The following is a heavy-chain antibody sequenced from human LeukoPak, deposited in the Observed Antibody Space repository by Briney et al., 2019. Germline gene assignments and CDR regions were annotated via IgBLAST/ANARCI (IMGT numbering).Heavy chain of an antibody. CDR1: GFTFSSYT. D-gene: IGHD7-27*01. V-gene: IGHV3-23*01. J-gene: IGHJ4*02. CDR3: AKDGGLWVSAHWGDS. CDR2: ITTSDGNT. Sequence: PGGSLRLSCAASGFTFSSYTMSWVRQAPGKGLEWVSSITTSDGNTYYADSVKGRFTVSRENSKNTLFLKRNSLRAEDTALYYCAKDGGLWVSAHWGDSWGRGTLVTVSS.